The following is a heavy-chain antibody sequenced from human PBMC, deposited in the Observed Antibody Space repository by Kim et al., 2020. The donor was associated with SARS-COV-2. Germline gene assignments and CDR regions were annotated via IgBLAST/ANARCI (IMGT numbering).Heavy chain of an antibody. J-gene: IGHJ3*02. D-gene: IGHD2-2*01. Sequence: KCRVTISVDTSKNQFSLKLSSVTAADTAVYYCARGGFRVVVPAAIPAFDIWGRGTMVTVSS. V-gene: IGHV4-34*01. CDR3: ARGGFRVVVPAAIPAFDI.